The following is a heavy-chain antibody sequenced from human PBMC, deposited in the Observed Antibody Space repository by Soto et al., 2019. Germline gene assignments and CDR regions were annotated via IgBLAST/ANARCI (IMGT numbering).Heavy chain of an antibody. V-gene: IGHV3-48*04. CDR2: ISSSSSTI. J-gene: IGHJ3*02. D-gene: IGHD6-6*01. CDR1: GFTFSSYS. Sequence: GGSLRLSCAASGFTFSSYSMNWVRLAPGKGLEWVSYISSSSSTIYYADSVKGRFTISRDNAKNSLYLQMNSLRAEDTAVYYCASLAARDAFDIWGQGTMVTVSS. CDR3: ASLAARDAFDI.